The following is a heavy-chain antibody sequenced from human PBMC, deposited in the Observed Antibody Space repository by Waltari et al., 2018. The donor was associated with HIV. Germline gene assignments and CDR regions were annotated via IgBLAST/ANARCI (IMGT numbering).Heavy chain of an antibody. CDR2: INTDTGNP. CDR3: ARTLVSSGLVRFDP. CDR1: GYCIPSHA. J-gene: IGHJ5*02. D-gene: IGHD6-6*01. Sequence: QVQLVQSGSELKKPGASVRVSCKASGYCIPSHAITWVRQAPGQGLEWLGWINTDTGNPTYAPGFTGRFVFSVDSTVRTAYLQISSLMVDDTAVYYCARTLVSSGLVRFDPWGQGTLVTVSS. V-gene: IGHV7-4-1*02.